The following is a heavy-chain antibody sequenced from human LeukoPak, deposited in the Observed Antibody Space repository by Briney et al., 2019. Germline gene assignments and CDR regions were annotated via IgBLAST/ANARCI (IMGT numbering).Heavy chain of an antibody. CDR2: IYTSGSP. Sequence: SETLSLTCTVSGESISSYYWSWIRQPAGKGLEWIGRIYTSGSPNYNPPLKSRVTMSVDTSKSQFSLKLSSVTAADTAVYYCARMYSSLRFDPWGQGTLVTVSS. CDR3: ARMYSSLRFDP. D-gene: IGHD6-13*01. J-gene: IGHJ5*02. V-gene: IGHV4-4*07. CDR1: GESISSYY.